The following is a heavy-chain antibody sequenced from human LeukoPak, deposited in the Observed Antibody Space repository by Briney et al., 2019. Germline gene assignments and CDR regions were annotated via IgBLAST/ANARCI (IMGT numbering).Heavy chain of an antibody. D-gene: IGHD6-13*01. CDR2: ISGSSRHK. Sequence: GGSLRLSCAASGFTFSSYTMNWVRQAPGKGLEWVSSISGSSRHKYYADSVKGRFTISRDNAKNSLYLQMNSLRAEDTAVYYCARTANFAAGYYVDYWGQGTLVTVSS. V-gene: IGHV3-21*01. CDR3: ARTANFAAGYYVDY. CDR1: GFTFSSYT. J-gene: IGHJ4*02.